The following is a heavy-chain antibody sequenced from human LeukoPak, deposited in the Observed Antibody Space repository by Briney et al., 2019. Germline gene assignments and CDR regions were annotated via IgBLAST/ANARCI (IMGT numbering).Heavy chain of an antibody. CDR3: ATGPPLRIAVAGTFDY. Sequence: GASVKVSCKVSGYTLTELSMHWVRQAPGKGLEWMGGFDPEDGETIYAQKFQGRVTMTEDTSTDIAYMELSSLRSEDTAVYYCATGPPLRIAVAGTFDYWGQGTLVTVSS. D-gene: IGHD6-19*01. CDR2: FDPEDGET. CDR1: GYTLTELS. V-gene: IGHV1-24*01. J-gene: IGHJ4*02.